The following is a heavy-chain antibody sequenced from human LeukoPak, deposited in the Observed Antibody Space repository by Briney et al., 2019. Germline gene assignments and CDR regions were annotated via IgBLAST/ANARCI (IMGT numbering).Heavy chain of an antibody. CDR1: GYTFTGYD. Sequence: ASVKVSCKASGYTFTGYDMHWVRQAPGQGLEWMGWINPKSGVTNYAQKFQGRVTMTRDTSINTAYMELSRLTSDDTAIYYCARDLESRRYGSGSYSAFDPWGQGTLVTVSS. CDR2: INPKSGVT. V-gene: IGHV1-2*02. D-gene: IGHD3-10*01. CDR3: ARDLESRRYGSGSYSAFDP. J-gene: IGHJ5*02.